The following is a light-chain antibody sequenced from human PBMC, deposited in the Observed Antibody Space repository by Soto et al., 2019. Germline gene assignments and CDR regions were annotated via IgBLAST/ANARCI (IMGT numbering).Light chain of an antibody. J-gene: IGLJ2*01. Sequence: QSVLTQPPSASGTPGQRVTISCSGSSSNIGNHYVSWYQQLPGTAPKLLIYKNNQRPSGVPDPFSGSMSGTSASLAISGLLSEDEADYYCAAWYGSVSDLFGGGTKLTVL. CDR2: KNN. V-gene: IGLV1-47*01. CDR3: AAWYGSVSDL. CDR1: SSNIGNHY.